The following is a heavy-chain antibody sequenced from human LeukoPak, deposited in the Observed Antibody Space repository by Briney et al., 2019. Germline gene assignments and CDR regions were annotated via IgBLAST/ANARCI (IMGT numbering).Heavy chain of an antibody. Sequence: GGSLRLSCAASGFTFDDYGMSWVRHAPGKGLEWVSGINWNGGSTGYADSVKGRFTISRDNAKNSLYLQMNSLRAEDTALYYCARDRGKWEPTGHFDYWGQGTLVTVSS. CDR2: INWNGGST. CDR1: GFTFDDYG. CDR3: ARDRGKWEPTGHFDY. D-gene: IGHD1-26*01. J-gene: IGHJ4*02. V-gene: IGHV3-20*04.